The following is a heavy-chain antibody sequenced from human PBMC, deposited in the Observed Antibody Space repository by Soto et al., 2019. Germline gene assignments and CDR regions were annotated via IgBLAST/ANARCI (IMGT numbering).Heavy chain of an antibody. J-gene: IGHJ5*02. CDR3: AQGGYSSGWYLALAT. V-gene: IGHV3-23*01. Sequence: EVQLLESGGGLVQPGGSLRLSCAASGFTFDNYAMTWVRQAPGKGLEWVSALTASGTNTHYADSVKDRFVIFRDNSKNTLYLQMHRLTDADTAMYFCAQGGYSSGWYLALATWGQGTLVTVSS. D-gene: IGHD6-19*01. CDR1: GFTFDNYA. CDR2: LTASGTNT.